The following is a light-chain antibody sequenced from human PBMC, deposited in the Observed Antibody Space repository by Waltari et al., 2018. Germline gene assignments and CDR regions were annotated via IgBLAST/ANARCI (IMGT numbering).Light chain of an antibody. CDR1: QSVLYSNNKNY. V-gene: IGKV4-1*01. J-gene: IGKJ1*01. CDR2: CAS. CDR3: QQYYSIPWT. Sequence: DIVMTQSTDSLTVSLGERATINCKSSQSVLYSNNKNYLAWYQQKAGQPHKLIIYCASSRESGGPDRCSGRGSVTDFPLTISSLQAEDVAVYYYQQYYSIPWTFVQGTKVEIK.